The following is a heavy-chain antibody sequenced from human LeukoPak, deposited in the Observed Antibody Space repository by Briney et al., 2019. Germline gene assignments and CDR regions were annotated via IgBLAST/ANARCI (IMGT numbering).Heavy chain of an antibody. CDR1: GGSIINYY. Sequence: SSETLSLTCNVSGGSIINYYWTWVRQPPGRGLEWIGYIYDYGTTNYNPSLKSRVTISVDTSKNQFSLSLTSVTAADTAVYYCARGIRYGNDFWGQVTLVTVSS. D-gene: IGHD6-13*01. CDR3: ARGIRYGNDF. V-gene: IGHV4-59*01. CDR2: IYDYGTT. J-gene: IGHJ4*02.